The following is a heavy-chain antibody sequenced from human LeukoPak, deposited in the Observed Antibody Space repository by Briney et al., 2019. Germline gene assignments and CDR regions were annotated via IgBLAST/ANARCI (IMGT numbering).Heavy chain of an antibody. Sequence: HPGRSLRLFCAASGFTFSRDSMNWVRQAPGKGLEWVSYINGGGSPIYYADSVRGRFTISRDNSKNTLYLQMNSLRAEDTAVYYCAKRGPGYDKSTYPPHYFDYWGQGTLVTVSS. J-gene: IGHJ4*02. CDR2: INGGGSPI. D-gene: IGHD3-22*01. V-gene: IGHV3-48*01. CDR1: GFTFSRDS. CDR3: AKRGPGYDKSTYPPHYFDY.